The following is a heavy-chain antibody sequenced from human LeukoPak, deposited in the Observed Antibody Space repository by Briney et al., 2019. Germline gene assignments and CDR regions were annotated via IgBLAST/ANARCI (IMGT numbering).Heavy chain of an antibody. CDR2: INHSGST. D-gene: IGHD3-9*01. J-gene: IGHJ4*02. CDR1: GGSFSGYY. CDR3: ARSALRYFDQFDY. V-gene: IGHV4-34*01. Sequence: PSETLSLTCAVYGGSFSGYYWSWIRQPPGKGLEWIGEINHSGSTNYNPSLKSRVTISVDTPKNQFSLKLSSVTAADTAVYYCARSALRYFDQFDYWGQGTLVTVSS.